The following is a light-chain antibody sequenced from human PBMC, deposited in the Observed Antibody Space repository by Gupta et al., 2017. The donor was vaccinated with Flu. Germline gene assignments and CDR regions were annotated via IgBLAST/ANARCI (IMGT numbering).Light chain of an antibody. CDR3: QQYGSSPGYT. CDR2: GAS. J-gene: IGKJ2*01. V-gene: IGKV3-20*01. Sequence: IVLTQSPGTLSLSAGERATLSCRASQSVSSSYLAWYQQKPGQAPRLLIYGASSRATGIPDRFSGSGSGTDFTLTISRLEPEDFAVYYCQQYGSSPGYTFGQGTKLEIK. CDR1: QSVSSSY.